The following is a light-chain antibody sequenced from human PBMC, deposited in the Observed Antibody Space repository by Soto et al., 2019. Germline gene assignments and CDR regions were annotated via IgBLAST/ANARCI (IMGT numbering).Light chain of an antibody. V-gene: IGKV3-20*01. J-gene: IGKJ2*01. CDR3: QQYGSSPYT. CDR1: QSVSVRF. CDR2: GAS. Sequence: EIVLTQSPGILSLSPGERATLSCRASQSVSVRFLAWYQQKPGQAPRLLMYGASSRATGIPDRFSGTGSGTDFTLTISRLEPEDFAVYYCQQYGSSPYTFGLGTKLEIK.